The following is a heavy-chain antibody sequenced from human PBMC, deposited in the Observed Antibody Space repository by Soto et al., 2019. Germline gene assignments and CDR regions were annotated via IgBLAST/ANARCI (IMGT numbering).Heavy chain of an antibody. J-gene: IGHJ4*02. Sequence: GASVKVSCKVSGYTLTELSMHWVRQAPGKGLEWMGGFDPEDGETIYAQKFQGRVTMTEDTSTDTAYMELSSLRSEDTAVYYCATGDLDTIFGLWDYWGQGTLVTVSS. CDR1: GYTLTELS. CDR2: FDPEDGET. CDR3: ATGDLDTIFGLWDY. V-gene: IGHV1-24*01. D-gene: IGHD3-3*01.